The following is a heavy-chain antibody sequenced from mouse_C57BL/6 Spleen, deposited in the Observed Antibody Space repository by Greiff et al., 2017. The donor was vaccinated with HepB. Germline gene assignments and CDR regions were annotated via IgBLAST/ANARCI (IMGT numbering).Heavy chain of an antibody. Sequence: VKLVESGGGLVQPGGSLSLSCAASGFTFTDYYMSWVRQPPGKALEWLGFIRNKANGYTTEYSASVKGRFTISRDNSQSILYLQMNALRAEDSATYYGARWNGSTDWYFDVWGTGTTVTVSS. CDR1: GFTFTDYY. CDR3: ARWNGSTDWYFDV. J-gene: IGHJ1*03. V-gene: IGHV7-3*01. D-gene: IGHD1-1*01. CDR2: IRNKANGYTT.